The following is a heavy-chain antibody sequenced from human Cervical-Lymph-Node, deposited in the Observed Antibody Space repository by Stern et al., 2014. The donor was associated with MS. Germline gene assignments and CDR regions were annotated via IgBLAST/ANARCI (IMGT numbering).Heavy chain of an antibody. D-gene: IGHD2-15*01. CDR3: ARGVVSNRAAATLHNLFDP. V-gene: IGHV1-69*09. J-gene: IGHJ5*02. Sequence: QVQLVQSGAEVKKPGSSMNVSCKTSGCTFSSSYAITWLRPAPGPRLDCMGRIIPLLGLANSAQKFQARVTTPADTSTSTTYMQLSSLRSEDTAVYYWARGVVSNRAAATLHNLFDPWGQGTLVTVSS. CDR1: GCTFSSSYA. CDR2: IIPLLGLA.